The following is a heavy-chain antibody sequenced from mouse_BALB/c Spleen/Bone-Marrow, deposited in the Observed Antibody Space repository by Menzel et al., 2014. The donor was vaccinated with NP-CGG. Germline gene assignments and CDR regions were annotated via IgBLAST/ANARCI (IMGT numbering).Heavy chain of an antibody. CDR2: INPYNDGT. CDR1: GYTFNSYI. Sequence: EVKVVESGPELVKPGASVKMSCKASGYTFNSYIMHWVKQKPGQGLEWIGYINPYNDGTKYNEKFKGKATLTSDKSSSTAYMELSSLTSEDSAVYYCARRWLPYAMDYWGQGTSVTVSS. V-gene: IGHV1-14*01. D-gene: IGHD2-3*01. J-gene: IGHJ4*01. CDR3: ARRWLPYAMDY.